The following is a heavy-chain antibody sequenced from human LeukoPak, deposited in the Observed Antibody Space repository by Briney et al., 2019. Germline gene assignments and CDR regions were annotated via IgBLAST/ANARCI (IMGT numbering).Heavy chain of an antibody. J-gene: IGHJ4*02. Sequence: SQTLSLTCTVSGGSISSGDYYWSWIRQPPGKGLEWIGYIYYSGSTYYNPSLKSQVTISVDTSKNQFSLKLSCVTAADTAVYYCARDGDYYDSSGYYFDYWGQGTLVTVSS. CDR2: IYYSGST. V-gene: IGHV4-30-4*08. CDR1: GGSISSGDYY. CDR3: ARDGDYYDSSGYYFDY. D-gene: IGHD3-22*01.